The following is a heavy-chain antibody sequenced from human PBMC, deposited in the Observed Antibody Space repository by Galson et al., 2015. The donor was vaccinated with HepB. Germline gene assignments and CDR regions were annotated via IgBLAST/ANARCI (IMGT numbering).Heavy chain of an antibody. CDR3: AGEAGYSSEFDY. Sequence: SVKVSCKASGYSFSNYYMHWVRQAPGQGLEWMGIINHSGDSTAYTQKFQGRVTMTRDTSTSTVYMELSSLRAEDTAVYYCAGEAGYSSEFDYWGQGTLVTVSS. J-gene: IGHJ4*02. CDR1: GYSFSNYY. CDR2: INHSGDST. D-gene: IGHD6-19*01. V-gene: IGHV1-46*03.